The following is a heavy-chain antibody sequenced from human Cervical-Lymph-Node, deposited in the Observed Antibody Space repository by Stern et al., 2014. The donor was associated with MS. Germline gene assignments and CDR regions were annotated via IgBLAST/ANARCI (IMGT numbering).Heavy chain of an antibody. CDR2: IYYTGST. CDR1: GGSISSYF. V-gene: IGHV4-59*01. J-gene: IGHJ4*02. D-gene: IGHD6-6*01. Sequence: QLQLQESGPGLVKPSETLSLTCTVSGGSISSYFWTWFRQPPGQGLEWIGYIYYTGSTTYNPSLKSRVTSALDTSKNHFSLKLSSVTAADTAGYYCARDHSNSPRVLGYWGQGALVTVSS. CDR3: ARDHSNSPRVLGY.